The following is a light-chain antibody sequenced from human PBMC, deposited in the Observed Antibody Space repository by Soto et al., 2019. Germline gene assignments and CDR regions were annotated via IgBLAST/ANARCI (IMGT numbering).Light chain of an antibody. Sequence: QSALTQPASVSGSPGQSITISCTGTSSDVGGYTYVSWFQQHPGKAPKLVMYDVIYRPSGLSNRFSGSKSGNTASLTISGLQAEDEADYYCSSYTGSSTWVFGGGTKVTVL. J-gene: IGLJ3*02. CDR3: SSYTGSSTWV. CDR1: SSDVGGYTY. CDR2: DVI. V-gene: IGLV2-14*01.